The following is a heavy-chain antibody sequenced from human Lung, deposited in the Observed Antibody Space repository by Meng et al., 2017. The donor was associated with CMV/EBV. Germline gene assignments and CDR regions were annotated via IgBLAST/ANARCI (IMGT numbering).Heavy chain of an antibody. V-gene: IGHV3-30*02. CDR1: GFTFSSYG. CDR2: IRYDGSNK. Sequence: GGSXRLXXAASGFTFSSYGMHWVRQAPGKGLEWVAFIRYDGSNKYYADAVKGRFTITRDNSKNTLYLQMNSLRAENTAVYYCAKDGKEYSYGYGMDAWGQGXTVTVSS. CDR3: AKDGKEYSYGYGMDA. J-gene: IGHJ6*02. D-gene: IGHD5-18*01.